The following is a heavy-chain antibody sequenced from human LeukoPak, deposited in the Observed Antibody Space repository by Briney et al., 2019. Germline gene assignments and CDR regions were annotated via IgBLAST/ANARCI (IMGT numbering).Heavy chain of an antibody. D-gene: IGHD3-22*01. J-gene: IGHJ4*02. CDR3: AKVIVVVITVFDY. Sequence: GGSLRLSCAASGFTFSSYAMSWVRQAPGKGLEWVSAISGSGGSTYYADSVKGRFTISRDNSKSTLYLQMNSLRAEDTAVYYCAKVIVVVITVFDYWGQGTLVTVSS. V-gene: IGHV3-23*01. CDR1: GFTFSSYA. CDR2: ISGSGGST.